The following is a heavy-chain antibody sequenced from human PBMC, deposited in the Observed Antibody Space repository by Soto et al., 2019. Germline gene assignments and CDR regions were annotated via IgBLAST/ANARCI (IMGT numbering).Heavy chain of an antibody. D-gene: IGHD3-3*01. V-gene: IGHV1-69*13. Sequence: SVKVSCKASGGTFSSYAISWVRQAPGQGLEWMGGIIPIFGTANYAQKFQGRVTITADESTSTAYMELSGLSSEDTAVYYCARDSVGRRAIFGVVPFYYYYGLDVWGQGTTVTVSS. CDR2: IIPIFGTA. CDR3: ARDSVGRRAIFGVVPFYYYYGLDV. CDR1: GGTFSSYA. J-gene: IGHJ6*02.